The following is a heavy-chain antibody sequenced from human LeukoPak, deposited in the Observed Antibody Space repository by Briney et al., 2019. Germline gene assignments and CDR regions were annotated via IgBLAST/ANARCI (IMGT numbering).Heavy chain of an antibody. Sequence: ASVKVSCKASGYTFTSYYMHWVRQAPGQGLEWMGIINPSGGSTSYAQKFQGRVTMTRDTSTSTVYMELGSLRSEDTAVYYCARDTLVRITMVRGVHYGMDVWGQGTTVTVSS. J-gene: IGHJ6*02. CDR3: ARDTLVRITMVRGVHYGMDV. CDR1: GYTFTSYY. V-gene: IGHV1-46*01. D-gene: IGHD3-10*01. CDR2: INPSGGST.